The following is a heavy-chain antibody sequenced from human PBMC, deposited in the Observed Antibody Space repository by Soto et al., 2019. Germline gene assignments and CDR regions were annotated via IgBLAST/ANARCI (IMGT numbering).Heavy chain of an antibody. V-gene: IGHV3-66*01. CDR3: ARSGAGYAFDI. Sequence: GGSLRLSCAASGFTVSSNYMSWVRQAPGKGLEWVSVIYSGGSTYYADSVKGRFTISRGNSKNTLYLQMNSLRAEDTAVYYCARSGAGYAFDIWGQGTMVTVSS. CDR1: GFTVSSNY. CDR2: IYSGGST. D-gene: IGHD3-10*01. J-gene: IGHJ3*02.